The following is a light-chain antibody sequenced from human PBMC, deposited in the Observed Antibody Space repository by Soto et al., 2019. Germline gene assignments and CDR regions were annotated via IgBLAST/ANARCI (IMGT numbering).Light chain of an antibody. V-gene: IGLV1-51*02. CDR2: ENN. CDR1: SSNIGNNY. J-gene: IGLJ1*01. CDR3: GTWDSSLSLYV. Sequence: QSVLTQPPSVSAAPGQKVTISCSGSSSNIGNNYVSWYQQLPGTAPKLLIYENNKRPSGIPDRFSGSKSGTSATLGITGLQTGDEADYYCGTWDSSLSLYVCGTGTQLTVL.